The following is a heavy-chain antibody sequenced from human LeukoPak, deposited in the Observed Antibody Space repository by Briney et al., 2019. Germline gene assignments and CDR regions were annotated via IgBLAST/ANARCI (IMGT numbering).Heavy chain of an antibody. Sequence: ETLSLTCTVSGGSIRSYYWSWVRQAPGKGLEWVSTITFNGGNTYYAESVKGRFTISRDNSKSTVDLQMNSLRVEDTAVYYCANSQIKWGQGTLVTVSS. J-gene: IGHJ4*02. CDR2: ITFNGGNT. D-gene: IGHD5-24*01. CDR3: ANSQIK. V-gene: IGHV3-23*01. CDR1: GGSIRSYY.